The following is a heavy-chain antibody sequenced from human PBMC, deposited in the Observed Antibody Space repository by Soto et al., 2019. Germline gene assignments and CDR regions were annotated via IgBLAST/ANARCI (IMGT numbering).Heavy chain of an antibody. CDR2: IYYSGNT. V-gene: IGHV4-4*02. CDR1: GGSITSNNW. Sequence: QVQLQESGPGLVKPSGTLSLTCAVSGGSITSNNWWSWVRQPPGKGLEWIGEIYYSGNTNYNPSLRGRVSMSVDKSKNQYSLWLTFVTAADTAVYYCARGFGHTSSWYFDLWGQGILITVSS. CDR3: ARGFGHTSSWYFDL. J-gene: IGHJ4*02. D-gene: IGHD6-13*01.